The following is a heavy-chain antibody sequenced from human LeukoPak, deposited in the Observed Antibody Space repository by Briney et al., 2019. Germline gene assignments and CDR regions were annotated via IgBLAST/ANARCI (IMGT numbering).Heavy chain of an antibody. J-gene: IGHJ3*02. CDR2: ISSSSTYI. V-gene: IGHV3-21*01. D-gene: IGHD3-16*01. Sequence: PGGSLRLSCAASGFTFSSYSMNWVRQAPGKGLEWVSSISSSSTYIYYADSLKGRFTISRDNAKNSLYLQMNSLRAEDTAVYYCARVTWTTAFDIWGQGTMVTVSS. CDR1: GFTFSSYS. CDR3: ARVTWTTAFDI.